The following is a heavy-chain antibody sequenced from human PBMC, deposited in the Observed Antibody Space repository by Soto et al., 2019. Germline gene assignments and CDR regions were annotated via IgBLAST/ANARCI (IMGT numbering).Heavy chain of an antibody. CDR3: ARGGGSFSSGWYYDY. CDR1: GVSITYSY. J-gene: IGHJ4*02. D-gene: IGHD6-19*01. Sequence: QVQLQESGPGLVKPSETLSLTCTVSGVSITYSYWNWVRQPPGKGLEWIGFIYYSGSIKYNPSLERRVTMSVDTSQNQLSLKLTSGTATDTAVYYCARGGGSFSSGWYYDYWGQGTLVTVSS. CDR2: IYYSGSI. V-gene: IGHV4-59*08.